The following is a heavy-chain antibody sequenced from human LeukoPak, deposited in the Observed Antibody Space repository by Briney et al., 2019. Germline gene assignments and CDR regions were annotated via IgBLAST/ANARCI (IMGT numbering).Heavy chain of an antibody. CDR1: GDSVINEDYF. CDR2: ISTRGST. V-gene: IGHV4-61*02. Sequence: SQALSLTCSVSGDSVINEDYFWSWIRQPAGKGLEWIGRISTRGSTNYNPSLRSRVTISLDRSKNQFSLRLYSVTAADTAVYYCARQTGSGLFILPGGQGTLVTVSS. D-gene: IGHD3/OR15-3a*01. CDR3: ARQTGSGLFILP. J-gene: IGHJ4*02.